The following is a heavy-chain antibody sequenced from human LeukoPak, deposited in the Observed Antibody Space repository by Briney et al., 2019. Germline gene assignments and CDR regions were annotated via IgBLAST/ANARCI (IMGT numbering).Heavy chain of an antibody. V-gene: IGHV4-61*02. J-gene: IGHJ4*02. CDR2: IYTSGST. CDR1: GGSISSGNYY. D-gene: IGHD4-23*01. CDR3: ATLTTVVTAYYFDY. Sequence: SQTLSLTCTVSGGSISSGNYYWSWIRQPAGRGLEWIGRIYTSGSTTYNPSLKSRVTISVDTSKSQFSLKLTSVTAADTAVYYCATLTTVVTAYYFDYWGQGTLVTVSS.